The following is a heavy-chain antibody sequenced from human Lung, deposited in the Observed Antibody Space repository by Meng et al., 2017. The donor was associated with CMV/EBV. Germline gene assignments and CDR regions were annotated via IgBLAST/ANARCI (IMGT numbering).Heavy chain of an antibody. CDR3: AREVAYDFWSGYNWFDP. J-gene: IGHJ5*02. V-gene: IGHV3-7*03. CDR2: INEDGTDK. Sequence: GSLKISCAASGFTVTRNWMTWVRQAPGKGLEWVANINEDGTDKNYLDSVKGRFTISRDNAKNSLYLQMNSLRAEDTAVYYCAREVAYDFWSGYNWFDPWGHGTLVTVSS. D-gene: IGHD3-3*01. CDR1: GFTVTRNW.